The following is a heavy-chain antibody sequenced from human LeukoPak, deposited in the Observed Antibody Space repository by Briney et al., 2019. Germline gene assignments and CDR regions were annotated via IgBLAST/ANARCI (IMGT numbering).Heavy chain of an antibody. J-gene: IGHJ4*02. CDR1: GFTFSSYA. Sequence: GGSLRLSCAASGFTFSSYAMSWVRQAPGKGLEWVAVIWYDGSNKYYVDSVKGRFTISRDNSKNTLYLQMNSLRAEDTAVYYCARDRDHYGTGYYFDYWGQGTLVTVSS. CDR2: IWYDGSNK. CDR3: ARDRDHYGTGYYFDY. V-gene: IGHV3-33*08. D-gene: IGHD4-17*01.